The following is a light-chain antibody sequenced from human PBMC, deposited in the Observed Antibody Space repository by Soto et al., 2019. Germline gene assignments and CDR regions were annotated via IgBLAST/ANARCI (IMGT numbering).Light chain of an antibody. V-gene: IGKV3-20*01. J-gene: IGKJ4*01. CDR3: QQYGSSPT. CDR1: QYINTR. Sequence: LSKSPATVSSFQGDRVTLSCRASQYINTRLAWYQHRPCQAPRLLIYGASSRATGIPDRFSGSGSGTDFTLTISRLEPEDFAVYYCQQYGSSPTFGGGTKVDIK. CDR2: GAS.